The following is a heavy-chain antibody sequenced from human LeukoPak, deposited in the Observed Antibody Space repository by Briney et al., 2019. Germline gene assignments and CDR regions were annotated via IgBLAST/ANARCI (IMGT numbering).Heavy chain of an antibody. V-gene: IGHV3-9*01. Sequence: PGRSLRLSCAASGFTFDDYAMHWVRQAPGKGLEWVSGISWNSGSIGYADSVKGRFTISRDNAKNSLYLQMNSLRAEDTALYYCAKDGYSSSWNYFDYWGQGTLVTVSS. CDR3: AKDGYSSSWNYFDY. CDR2: ISWNSGSI. CDR1: GFTFDDYA. D-gene: IGHD6-13*01. J-gene: IGHJ4*02.